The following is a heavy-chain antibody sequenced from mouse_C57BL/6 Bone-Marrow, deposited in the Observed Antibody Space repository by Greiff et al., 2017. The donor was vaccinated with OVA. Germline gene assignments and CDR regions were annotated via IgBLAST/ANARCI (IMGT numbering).Heavy chain of an antibody. J-gene: IGHJ2*01. D-gene: IGHD3-2*02. CDR3: TTKDSSGHFDY. CDR1: GFNIKDYY. V-gene: IGHV14-1*01. Sequence: VQLQQSGAELVRPGASVKLSCTASGFNIKDYYMHWVKQRPEQGLEWIGRIDPEDGDTEYAPKFQGKATMTAVTSSNTAYLQLSSLTSEDTAVYYCTTKDSSGHFDYWGQGTTLTVSS. CDR2: IDPEDGDT.